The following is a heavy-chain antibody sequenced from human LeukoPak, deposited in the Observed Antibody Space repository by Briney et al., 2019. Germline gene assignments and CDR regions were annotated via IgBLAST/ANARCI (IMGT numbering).Heavy chain of an antibody. D-gene: IGHD3-3*01. Sequence: SQTLSLTCTVSGGSISSGSYYWSWIRQPAGKGLEWIGRIYTSGSTNYNPSLKSRVTILIDTSKNQFSLKLSSVTAADTAVYYCAASPTFWSGYPYFDYWGQGTLVTVSS. CDR2: IYTSGST. J-gene: IGHJ4*02. CDR1: GGSISSGSYY. V-gene: IGHV4-61*02. CDR3: AASPTFWSGYPYFDY.